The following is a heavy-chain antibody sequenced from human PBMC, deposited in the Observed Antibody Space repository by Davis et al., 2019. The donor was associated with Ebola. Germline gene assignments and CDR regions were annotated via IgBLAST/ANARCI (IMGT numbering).Heavy chain of an antibody. Sequence: SETLSLTCTVSGGSIISSSSYWGWIRQPPRKGLEWIGSIYYSGITYYNPSLTSRVTISVDTSRNQFSLKLSSVTAADTAVYYCARRTNWGFFYFDYWGQGTLVTVSS. D-gene: IGHD7-27*01. V-gene: IGHV4-39*01. CDR2: IYYSGIT. J-gene: IGHJ4*02. CDR1: GGSIISSSSY. CDR3: ARRTNWGFFYFDY.